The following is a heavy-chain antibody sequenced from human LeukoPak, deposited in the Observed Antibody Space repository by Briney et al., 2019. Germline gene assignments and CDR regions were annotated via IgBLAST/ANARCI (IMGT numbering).Heavy chain of an antibody. D-gene: IGHD6-19*01. CDR1: GYTFTGYY. J-gene: IGHJ6*03. CDR3: ARGGYSSGWNTYYYYYMDV. V-gene: IGHV1-2*02. Sequence: ASVKVSCKASGYTFTGYYMHWVRQAPGQGLEWMGWINPNSDDTNYAQKFQGRVTMTRDTSISTAYMELSRLKSDDTAVYYCARGGYSSGWNTYYYYYMDVWGKGTTVTVSS. CDR2: INPNSDDT.